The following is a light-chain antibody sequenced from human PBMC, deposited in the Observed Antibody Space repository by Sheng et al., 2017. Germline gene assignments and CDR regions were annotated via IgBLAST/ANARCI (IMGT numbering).Light chain of an antibody. J-gene: IGKJ1*01. V-gene: IGKV3-20*01. CDR2: GAS. CDR3: QQYNSSPPWT. Sequence: IVLTQSPGTLSVSPGERVTLSCRASERISGNYLAWYQQKPGQTPRLLINGASSRATDIPDRFSGSGSGTDFTLTIRRLEPEDFAVYYCQQYNSSPPWTFGQGTRVEIK. CDR1: ERISGNY.